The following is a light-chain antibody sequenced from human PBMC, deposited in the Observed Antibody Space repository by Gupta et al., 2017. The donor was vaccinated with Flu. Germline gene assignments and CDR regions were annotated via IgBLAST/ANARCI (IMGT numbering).Light chain of an antibody. J-gene: IGKJ4*01. V-gene: IGKV2-28*01. Sequence: DIVMTQFPRSLPVTPGEPASISCRSSQSLLHNTGFHFLDWYLQKPRQSPQLLIYLGSNRASGVPDRICGIGSGPDYIPKISRVEAEDVGVYVCMQALQLPLTFGGGTKVEI. CDR3: MQALQLPLT. CDR1: QSLLHNTGFHF. CDR2: LGS.